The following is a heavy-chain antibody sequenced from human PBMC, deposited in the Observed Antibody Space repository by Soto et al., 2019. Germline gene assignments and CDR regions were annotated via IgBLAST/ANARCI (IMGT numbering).Heavy chain of an antibody. J-gene: IGHJ4*01. CDR2: IYPYDSDT. D-gene: IGHD2-2*01. CDR3: ARHLVGSTRGNFDY. V-gene: IGHV5-51*01. CDR1: GYSFTSYW. Sequence: GESLKISCQGSGYSFTSYWISWVRQMPGKGLEWMGNIYPYDSDTRYSPSFQGQVTISADTSITTAYLQWSGLRASDTAMYFCARHLVGSTRGNFDYWGQGTLVTVSS.